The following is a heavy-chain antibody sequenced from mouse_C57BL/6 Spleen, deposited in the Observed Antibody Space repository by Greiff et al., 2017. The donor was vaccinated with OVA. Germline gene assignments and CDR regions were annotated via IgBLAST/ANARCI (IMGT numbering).Heavy chain of an antibody. Sequence: EVQLQQSGPELVKPGASVKISCKASGYTFTDYYMNWVKQSHGKSLEWIGDINPNNGGTSYNQKFKGKATLTVDKSSSTAYMELRSLTSEDSAVYYCARSFITTVVADWYFDVWGTGTTVTVSS. V-gene: IGHV1-26*01. CDR2: INPNNGGT. J-gene: IGHJ1*03. CDR3: ARSFITTVVADWYFDV. CDR1: GYTFTDYY. D-gene: IGHD1-1*01.